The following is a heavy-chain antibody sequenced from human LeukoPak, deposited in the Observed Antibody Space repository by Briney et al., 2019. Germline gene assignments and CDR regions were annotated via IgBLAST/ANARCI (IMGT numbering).Heavy chain of an antibody. CDR3: ARHRNSQSTGAGDY. V-gene: IGHV1-2*02. D-gene: IGHD1-26*01. CDR2: INPNTGGP. CDR1: GYTVAAYY. Sequence: ASVKVSCKASGYTVAAYYLHWVRQAPGQGLEWMGWINPNTGGPFYAQRFQGRVTMTWDTSISTACMELTRVTSDDTAIYYCARHRNSQSTGAGDYWGQGTLLTVSS. J-gene: IGHJ4*02.